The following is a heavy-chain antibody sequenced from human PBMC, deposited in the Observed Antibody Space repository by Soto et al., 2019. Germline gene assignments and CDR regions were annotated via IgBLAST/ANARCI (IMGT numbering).Heavy chain of an antibody. Sequence: GESLKISCKGSGYSFTSYWINWVRQMPGKGLEWMGIIYPGDSDTRYSPSFQGQVTISADKSISTAYLQWRSLKASDTAMYYCARHHGSPGSYFGMDVWGQGTKVVVSS. CDR2: IYPGDSDT. CDR1: GYSFTSYW. D-gene: IGHD6-13*01. J-gene: IGHJ6*02. V-gene: IGHV5-51*01. CDR3: ARHHGSPGSYFGMDV.